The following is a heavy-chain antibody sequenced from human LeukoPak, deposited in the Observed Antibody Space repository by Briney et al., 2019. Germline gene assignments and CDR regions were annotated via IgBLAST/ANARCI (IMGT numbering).Heavy chain of an antibody. J-gene: IGHJ4*02. CDR3: ASRSSIWSGYQDTLYYFDS. CDR1: GGSISSYY. Sequence: PSETLSLTCTVSGGSISSYYWSWIRQPPGKRLEWVGHIYYSGSTNYNPSLKSRVTISVDTSKNQFSLKLSSVTAADTAVYYCASRSSIWSGYQDTLYYFDSWGQGTLVTVSS. CDR2: IYYSGST. V-gene: IGHV4-59*01. D-gene: IGHD3-3*01.